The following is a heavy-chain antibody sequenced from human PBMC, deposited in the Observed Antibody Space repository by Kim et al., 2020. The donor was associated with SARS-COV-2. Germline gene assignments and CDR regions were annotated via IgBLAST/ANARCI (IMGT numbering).Heavy chain of an antibody. J-gene: IGHJ4*02. V-gene: IGHV7-4-1*02. CDR3: ARELQPFGYRYGSDFDY. Sequence: ASVKVSCKASGYTFTSYAMNWVRQAPGQGLEWMGWINTNTGNPTYAQGFTGRFVFSLDTSVSTAYLQISSLKAEDTAVYYCARELQPFGYRYGSDFDYWGQGTLVTVSS. D-gene: IGHD5-18*01. CDR2: INTNTGNP. CDR1: GYTFTSYA.